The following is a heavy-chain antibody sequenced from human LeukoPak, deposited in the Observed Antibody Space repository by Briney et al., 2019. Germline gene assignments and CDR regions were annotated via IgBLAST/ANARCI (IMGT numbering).Heavy chain of an antibody. V-gene: IGHV4-39*01. Sequence: SETLSLTCTVSGGSISSSSYYWGWIRQPPGKGLEWIGSIYYSGSTYYNPSLKSRVTISVDTSKNQFSLKLSSVTAADTAVYYCARGPYDILRVWGQGTTVTVSS. D-gene: IGHD3-9*01. CDR3: ARGPYDILRV. CDR1: GGSISSSSYY. CDR2: IYYSGST. J-gene: IGHJ6*02.